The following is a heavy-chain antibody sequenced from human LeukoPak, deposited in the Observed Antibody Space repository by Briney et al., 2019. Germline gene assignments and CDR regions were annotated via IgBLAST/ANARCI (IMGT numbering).Heavy chain of an antibody. CDR3: ARDLGDPRPYDSSRRAFDI. Sequence: PSQTLSLTCTVSGGSISSGGYYWSWIRQHPGKGLEWIGYIYYSGSTYYNPSLKSRVTISVDTSKNQFSLKLSSVTAADTAVYYCARDLGDPRPYDSSRRAFDIWGQGTMVTVSS. CDR2: IYYSGST. D-gene: IGHD3-22*01. J-gene: IGHJ3*02. V-gene: IGHV4-31*03. CDR1: GGSISSGGYY.